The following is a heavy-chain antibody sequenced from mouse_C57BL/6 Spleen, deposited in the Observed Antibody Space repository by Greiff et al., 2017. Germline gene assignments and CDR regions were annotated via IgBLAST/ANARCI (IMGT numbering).Heavy chain of an antibody. V-gene: IGHV1-69*01. CDR1: GYTFTSYW. D-gene: IGHD2-2*01. Sequence: VQLQQPGAELVMPGASVKLSCKASGYTFTSYWMHWVKQRPGQGLEWIGAIDPSDSYTNYKQKFKGKSTLTVDKSSSTAYMQLSSLTSEDSAVYYCARTPGSTMVTTVWYCDVWGTGTTVTVSS. J-gene: IGHJ1*03. CDR3: ARTPGSTMVTTVWYCDV. CDR2: IDPSDSYT.